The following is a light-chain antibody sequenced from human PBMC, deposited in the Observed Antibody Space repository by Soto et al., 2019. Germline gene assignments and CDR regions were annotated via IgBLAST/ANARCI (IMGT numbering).Light chain of an antibody. CDR3: QQYGSSMRT. J-gene: IGKJ1*01. CDR2: GAS. Sequence: EIVLTQSPGTLSLSPGERATLSCRASQRVSSSYLAWYRQKPGQAPRLLIYGASSRATGIPDRFSGSGTGTHFRLTTRSRAPEDVAVYYCQQYGSSMRTFGQGTKV. V-gene: IGKV3-20*01. CDR1: QRVSSSY.